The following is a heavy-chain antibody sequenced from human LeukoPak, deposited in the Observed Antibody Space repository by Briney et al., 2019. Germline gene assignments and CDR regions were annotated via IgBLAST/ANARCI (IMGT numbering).Heavy chain of an antibody. Sequence: GGSLRLSCAASGFTFSSYSMNWVRQAPGKGLEWVSSISSSSSYIYYADSVKGRFTISRDNAKNSLYLQINSLRAEDTAVYYCAREVVYCSGGSCYFDYWGQGTLVTVSS. CDR1: GFTFSSYS. CDR2: ISSSSSYI. CDR3: AREVVYCSGGSCYFDY. V-gene: IGHV3-21*01. D-gene: IGHD2-15*01. J-gene: IGHJ4*02.